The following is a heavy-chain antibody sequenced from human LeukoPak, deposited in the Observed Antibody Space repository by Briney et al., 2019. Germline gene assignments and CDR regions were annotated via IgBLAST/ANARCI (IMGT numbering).Heavy chain of an antibody. CDR1: GFTFSSYG. D-gene: IGHD3-10*01. J-gene: IGHJ4*02. CDR2: ISYDGSNK. Sequence: GGSLRLSCAASGFTFSSYGMHGVRQAPGKGLGWVAVISYDGSNKYYADSLKGRFTIYRDNSKNTLYLQMNSLRAEDTAVYYCAKPRVRGVIITGYFDYWGQGTLVTVSS. CDR3: AKPRVRGVIITGYFDY. V-gene: IGHV3-30*18.